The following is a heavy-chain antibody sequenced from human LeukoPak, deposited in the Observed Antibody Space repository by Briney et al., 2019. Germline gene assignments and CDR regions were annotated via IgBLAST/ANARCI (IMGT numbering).Heavy chain of an antibody. CDR2: ISPNSGGT. D-gene: IGHD2-2*01. V-gene: IGHV1-2*02. CDR3: ATGERLVPAAMWFDY. CDR1: GYTFIDYY. J-gene: IGHJ4*02. Sequence: ASVKVSCKASGYTFIDYYMHWVRQAPGQGLEWIGWISPNSGGTKYVQKFQGRVTMTRDTSNTTVYMELSGLIFDDTAVYYCATGERLVPAAMWFDYWGQGTLVTVSS.